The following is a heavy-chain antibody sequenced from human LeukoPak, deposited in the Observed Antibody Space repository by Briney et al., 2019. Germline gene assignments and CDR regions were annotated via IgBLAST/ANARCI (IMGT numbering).Heavy chain of an antibody. D-gene: IGHD6-19*01. J-gene: IGHJ4*02. CDR3: ATHTSGWKGYFDY. CDR2: ISSNGGST. V-gene: IGHV3-64*04. CDR1: GFTFSSYP. Sequence: GGSLRLSCSASGFTFSSYPMYWVRQAPGKGLEHVSSISSNGGSTYYADSVKGRFTISRDNSKNTLYLQMNSLRAEDTAMYYCATHTSGWKGYFDYWGQGTLVSVPS.